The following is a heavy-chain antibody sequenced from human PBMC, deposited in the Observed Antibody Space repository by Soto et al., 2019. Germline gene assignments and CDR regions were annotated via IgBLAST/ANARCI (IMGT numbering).Heavy chain of an antibody. CDR2: IYYSGST. Sequence: SETLSLTCTVSGGSISSSSYYWGWIRQPPGKGLEWIGSIYYSGSTYYNPSLKSRVTISVDTSKNQFSLKLSPVTAADTAVYYCAVRAVMVRGNQWGQGTLVTVSS. CDR1: GGSISSSSYY. D-gene: IGHD3-10*01. CDR3: AVRAVMVRGNQ. V-gene: IGHV4-39*01. J-gene: IGHJ4*02.